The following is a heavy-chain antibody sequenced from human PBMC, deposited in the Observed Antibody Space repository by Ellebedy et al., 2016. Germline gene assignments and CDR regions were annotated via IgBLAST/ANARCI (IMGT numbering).Heavy chain of an antibody. V-gene: IGHV3-74*01. J-gene: IGHJ4*02. D-gene: IGHD3-22*01. CDR1: RFTFSSYW. Sequence: GESLKISXAASRFTFSSYWMHWVRQAPGKGLVWVSRINSDGTSLSYADSVQGRFTISRDNAKNTLYLQMNSLRAEDTAVYYCARAVSNYYDSSGAGYWGQGTLVTVSS. CDR3: ARAVSNYYDSSGAGY. CDR2: INSDGTSL.